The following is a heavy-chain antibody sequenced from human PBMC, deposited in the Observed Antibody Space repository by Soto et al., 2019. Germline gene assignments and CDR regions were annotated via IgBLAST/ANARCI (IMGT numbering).Heavy chain of an antibody. CDR3: ARGRYCLTGRCFPNWFDS. V-gene: IGHV4-30-4*02. CDR2: IYKSATT. Sequence: SDTLSITCSVSGDSISTVDYFWAWIRQPPGQALEYIGYIYKSATTYYNPSFESRVAISLDTSKSQFSLNVTSVTAADTAVYFCARGRYCLTGRCFPNWFDSWGQGTLVTVSS. D-gene: IGHD2-15*01. J-gene: IGHJ5*01. CDR1: GDSISTVDYF.